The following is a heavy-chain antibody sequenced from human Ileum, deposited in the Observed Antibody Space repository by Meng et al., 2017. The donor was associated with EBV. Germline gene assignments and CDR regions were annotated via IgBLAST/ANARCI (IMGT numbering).Heavy chain of an antibody. CDR2: ISAYNGDT. Sequence: QAQLVPSGGEVKKPXXXXKVXCKASGYTFTNYGITWVRQAPGQGLEWMGWISAYNGDTNYAQTLQGRVTMTTDTSTSTAYMELRSLRSDDTAVYYCARVEVGITSGDYWGQGTLVTVSS. CDR1: GYTFTNYG. D-gene: IGHD1-26*01. J-gene: IGHJ4*02. V-gene: IGHV1-18*01. CDR3: ARVEVGITSGDY.